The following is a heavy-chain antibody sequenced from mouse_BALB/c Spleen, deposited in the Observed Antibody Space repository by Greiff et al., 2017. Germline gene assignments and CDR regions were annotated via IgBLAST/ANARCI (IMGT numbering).Heavy chain of an antibody. CDR3: ARHNDYEYYAMDY. CDR2: IWSDGST. CDR1: GFSLTSYG. D-gene: IGHD1-1*01. V-gene: IGHV2-6-2*01. J-gene: IGHJ4*01. Sequence: VKLMESGPDLVAPSQSLSITCTVSGFSLTSYGVHWVRQPPGKGLEWLVVIWSDGSTTYNSALKSRLSISKDNSKSQVFLKMNSLQTDDTAMYYCARHNDYEYYAMDYWGQGTSVTVSS.